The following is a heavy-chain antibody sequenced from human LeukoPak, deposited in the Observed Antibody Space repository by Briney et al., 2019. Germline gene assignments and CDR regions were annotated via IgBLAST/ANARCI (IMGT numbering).Heavy chain of an antibody. J-gene: IGHJ4*02. CDR2: IYHSGST. CDR1: GGSISSSNW. V-gene: IGHV4-4*02. Sequence: PSGTLSLTCAVSGGSISSSNWWSWVRQPPGKGLEWIGEIYHSGSTNYNPSLKSRVTISVDKSKNQFSLKLSSVTAADTAVYYCAKIYDFWSGYESPYNWGQGTLVTVSS. D-gene: IGHD3-3*01. CDR3: AKIYDFWSGYESPYN.